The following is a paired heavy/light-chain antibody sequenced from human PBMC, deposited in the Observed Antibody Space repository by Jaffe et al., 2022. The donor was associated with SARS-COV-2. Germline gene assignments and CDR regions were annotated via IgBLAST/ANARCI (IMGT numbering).Light chain of an antibody. CDR3: QQYNNWPLT. V-gene: IGKV3-15*01. Sequence: EIVMTQSPATLSVSPGERATLSCRASQSVSSNLAWYQQKPGQAPRLLIYGASTRATGIPARFSGSGSGTEFTLTISSLQSEDFAVYYCQQYNNWPLTFGQGTKVEIK. CDR2: GAS. J-gene: IGKJ1*01. CDR1: QSVSSN.
Heavy chain of an antibody. D-gene: IGHD2-2*01. CDR2: INAGNGNT. CDR1: GYTFTSYA. J-gene: IGHJ6*04. CDR3: ARDRYALPPKKEPVVLDV. V-gene: IGHV1-3*01. Sequence: QVQLVQSGAEVKKPGASVKVSCKASGYTFTSYAMHWVRQAPGQRLEWMGWINAGNGNTKYSQKFQGRVTITRDTSASTAYMELSSLRSEDTAVYYCARDRYALPPKKEPVVLDVWGKGTTVTVSS.